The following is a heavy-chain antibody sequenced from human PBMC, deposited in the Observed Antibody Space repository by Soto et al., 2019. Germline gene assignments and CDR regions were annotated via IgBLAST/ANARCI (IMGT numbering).Heavy chain of an antibody. V-gene: IGHV3-74*01. D-gene: IGHD3-10*01. CDR2: INSGGSST. J-gene: IGHJ4*02. Sequence: EVQLVESGGGLVQPGGSLRLSCAASGFTFSSYWMHWVRQAPGKGLVWVSRINSGGSSTSYADAVRGRFTISRDNAKNTLYLQTNSMRAEDTAVYYCAREGLSYYYGSGSSYPSIWGQGTLGHVSS. CDR3: AREGLSYYYGSGSSYPSI. CDR1: GFTFSSYW.